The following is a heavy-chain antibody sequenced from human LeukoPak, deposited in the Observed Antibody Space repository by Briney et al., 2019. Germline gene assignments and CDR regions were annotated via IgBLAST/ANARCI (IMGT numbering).Heavy chain of an antibody. CDR3: VRVNRGYSYGHYDY. Sequence: RASVKVSCKASGYTFTGYYMHWVRQAPGKGLVWVSRINSDGSTTSYADSVRGRFTISRDNAKNTLYLQMNSLRAEDTAVYYCVRVNRGYSYGHYDYWGQGTLVTVSS. CDR1: GYTFTGYY. V-gene: IGHV3-74*01. CDR2: INSDGSTT. J-gene: IGHJ4*02. D-gene: IGHD5-18*01.